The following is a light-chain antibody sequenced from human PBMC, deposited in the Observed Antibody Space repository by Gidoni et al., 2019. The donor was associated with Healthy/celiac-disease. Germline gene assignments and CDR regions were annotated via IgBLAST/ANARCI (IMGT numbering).Light chain of an antibody. CDR2: TAS. CDR1: QSISSW. CDR3: QQYNSYSYT. V-gene: IGKV1-5*03. J-gene: IGKJ2*01. Sequence: DIQMTQSPSTLSASVGDRVTITCRASQSISSWLAWYQQKPGKAPKLLIYTASSLESGVPSRFSGSGSGTEFTLTISSLQPDDFATYYCQQYNSYSYTFXXXTKLEIK.